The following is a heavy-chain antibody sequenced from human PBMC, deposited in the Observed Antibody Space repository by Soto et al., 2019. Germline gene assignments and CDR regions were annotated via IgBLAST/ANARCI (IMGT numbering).Heavy chain of an antibody. CDR1: GFTFSTYS. Sequence: EVQLVESGGGLVQPGGSLRPSCAASGFTFSTYSMNWVRQAPGKGLEWVSHISGSGSTIYYADSVQGRFTISRDNAKNSVYLQMNSLRAEDTAVYYCARVSGWLWYFDLWGRGTLVTVSS. J-gene: IGHJ2*01. CDR2: ISGSGSTI. CDR3: ARVSGWLWYFDL. V-gene: IGHV3-48*01. D-gene: IGHD6-19*01.